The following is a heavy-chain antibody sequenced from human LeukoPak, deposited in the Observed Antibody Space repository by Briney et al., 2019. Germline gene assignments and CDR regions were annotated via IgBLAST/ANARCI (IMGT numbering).Heavy chain of an antibody. CDR1: GFTFSSYA. Sequence: PGGSLRLSCAASGFTFSSYAISWVRQAPGQGLEWMGGIIPIFGTANYAQKFQGRVTITADESTSTAYMELSSLRSEDTAVYYCARTLVGATYYYYYMDVWGKGTTVTISS. CDR2: IIPIFGTA. CDR3: ARTLVGATYYYYYMDV. J-gene: IGHJ6*03. D-gene: IGHD1-26*01. V-gene: IGHV1-69*01.